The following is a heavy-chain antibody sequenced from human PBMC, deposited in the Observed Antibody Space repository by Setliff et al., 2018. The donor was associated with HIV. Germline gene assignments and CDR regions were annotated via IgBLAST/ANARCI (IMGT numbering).Heavy chain of an antibody. CDR2: IRHNGRNQ. CDR3: ARDRGSSSWYGRAG. V-gene: IGHV3-30*02. Sequence: PGGSLRLSCAASGFTFNNNGMHWVRQGPGKGLEWVALIRHNGRNQYYAESVKGRFTISRDNAKNSLYLQMNSLRAEDTAVYYCARDRGSSSWYGRAGWGQGTLVTVSS. J-gene: IGHJ4*02. D-gene: IGHD6-13*01. CDR1: GFTFNNNG.